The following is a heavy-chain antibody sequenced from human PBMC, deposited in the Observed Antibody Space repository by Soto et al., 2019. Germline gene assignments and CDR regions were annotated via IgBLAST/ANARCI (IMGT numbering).Heavy chain of an antibody. CDR3: ASGIQLWLRRINNGYSG. D-gene: IGHD5-18*01. CDR1: GGTFSTYA. CDR2: IIPMFGTA. V-gene: IGHV1-69*12. J-gene: IGHJ4*02. Sequence: QVQLVQSGAEVKKPESSVKVSCKAPGGTFSTYAISWVRQAPGQGLEWMGGIIPMFGTANYAQRFQDRVTITADEHTNTVYRELSSLRSEDTAVYFCASGIQLWLRRINNGYSGWGQGTLVTVSS.